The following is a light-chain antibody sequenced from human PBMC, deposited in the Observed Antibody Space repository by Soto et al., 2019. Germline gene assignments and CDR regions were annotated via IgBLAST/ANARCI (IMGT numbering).Light chain of an antibody. CDR1: QSVGSF. V-gene: IGKV3-11*01. Sequence: EIVLTQSPATLSLSPGERATLSCRASQSVGSFLAWYQQKPGQAPRLLMYDASSRATGIPARFSGSGSGTDFTITISSLEPEDFAVYYCQQHYNWPPLTFGGGTKVEIK. CDR2: DAS. CDR3: QQHYNWPPLT. J-gene: IGKJ4*01.